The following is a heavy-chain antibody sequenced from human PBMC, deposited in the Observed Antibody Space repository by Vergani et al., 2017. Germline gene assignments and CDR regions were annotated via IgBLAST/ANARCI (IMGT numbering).Heavy chain of an antibody. J-gene: IGHJ5*02. CDR1: GYTFTSYA. CDR3: ARXRWISSGWYIPHNWFDP. D-gene: IGHD6-19*01. Sequence: QVQLVQSGAEVKKPGASVKVSCKASGYTFTSYAMHWVRQAPGQRLEGMGWTNAGNGNTQYTQKLPGRVTITRDTPAGTAYMELSSLRSEDTAVYYCARXRWISSGWYIPHNWFDPWGQGTLVTVSS. V-gene: IGHV1-3*01. CDR2: TNAGNGNT.